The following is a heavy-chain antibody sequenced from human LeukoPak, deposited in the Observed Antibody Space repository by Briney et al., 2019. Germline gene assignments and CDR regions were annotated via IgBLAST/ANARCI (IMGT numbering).Heavy chain of an antibody. J-gene: IGHJ5*02. Sequence: VASVTVSCKASGYTFTSYGISWVRQAPGQGLEWMGWISAYNGNTNYAQKLQGRVTMTTDTSTSTAYMELRSLRSDDTAVYYCAREKYYYDSSGYWDPWGQGTLVTVSS. CDR3: AREKYYYDSSGYWDP. CDR1: GYTFTSYG. D-gene: IGHD3-22*01. CDR2: ISAYNGNT. V-gene: IGHV1-18*01.